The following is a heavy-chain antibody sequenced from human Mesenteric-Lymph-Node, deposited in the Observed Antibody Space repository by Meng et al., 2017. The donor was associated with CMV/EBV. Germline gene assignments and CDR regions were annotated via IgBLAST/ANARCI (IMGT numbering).Heavy chain of an antibody. J-gene: IGHJ4*02. CDR3: ARRGLIAAGIDY. V-gene: IGHV4-39*07. CDR1: GGSISSSSYY. CDR2: IYYSGST. D-gene: IGHD6-13*01. Sequence: GSLRLSCTVSGGSISSSSYYWGWIRQPPGKGLEWIGSIYYSGSTYYNPSLKSRVTISVDTSKNQFSLKLSSVTAADTAVYYCARRGLIAAGIDYWGQGTLVTVSS.